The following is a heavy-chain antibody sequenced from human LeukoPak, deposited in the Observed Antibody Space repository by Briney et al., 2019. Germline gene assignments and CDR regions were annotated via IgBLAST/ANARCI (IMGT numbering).Heavy chain of an antibody. CDR2: IIPIFGIA. J-gene: IGHJ6*02. CDR3: ARARAAPPSYYGMDV. D-gene: IGHD6-25*01. CDR1: GGTFSSYA. V-gene: IGHV1-69*13. Sequence: ASVKVSCKASGGTFSSYAISWVRQAPGQGLEWMGRIIPIFGIANYAQKFRGRVTITADESTSTAYMELSSLRSEDTAVYYCARARAAPPSYYGMDVWGQGTTVTVS.